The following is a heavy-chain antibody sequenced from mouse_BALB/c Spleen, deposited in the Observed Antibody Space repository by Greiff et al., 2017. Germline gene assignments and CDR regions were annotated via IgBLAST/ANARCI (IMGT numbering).Heavy chain of an antibody. CDR1: GYSITSGYY. CDR3: ARSNWVFAD. D-gene: IGHD4-1*01. Sequence: VQLKESGPGLVKPSQSLSLTCSVTGYSITSGYYWNWIRQFPGNKLEWMGYISYDGSNNYNPSLKNRISITRDTSKNQLFLKLNSVTTEDTATYYCARSNWVFADWGEGTLVTVSA. J-gene: IGHJ3*01. V-gene: IGHV3-6*01. CDR2: ISYDGSN.